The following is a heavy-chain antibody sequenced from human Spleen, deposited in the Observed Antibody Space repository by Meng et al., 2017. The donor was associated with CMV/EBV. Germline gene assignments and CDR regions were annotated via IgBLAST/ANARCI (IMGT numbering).Heavy chain of an antibody. V-gene: IGHV4-39*01. D-gene: IGHD3-3*01. CDR1: GGSISSSSYY. CDR2: IYYSGST. CDR3: ARHGFGVVTLVNWYFDL. Sequence: SETLSLTCTVSGGSISSSSYYWGWIRQPPGKGLEWIGSIYYSGSTYYNPSLKSRVTISVDTSKNQFSLKLSSVAAADTAVYYCARHGFGVVTLVNWYFDLWGRGTLVTVSS. J-gene: IGHJ2*01.